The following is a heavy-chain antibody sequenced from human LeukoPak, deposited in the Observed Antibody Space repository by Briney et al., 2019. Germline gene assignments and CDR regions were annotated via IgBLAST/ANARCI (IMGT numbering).Heavy chain of an antibody. V-gene: IGHV3-15*01. D-gene: IGHD1-26*01. Sequence: PGGSLRLSCATSGLTFTNAWMSWFRQAPGEGLEWVGRIKSKTDGGTSDYAAPVQGRFTISRDDSKNTLYLQMNSLKIEDTAVYYCATDPGEWEPIWGQGTMVTVSS. J-gene: IGHJ3*02. CDR2: IKSKTDGGTS. CDR3: ATDPGEWEPI. CDR1: GLTFTNAW.